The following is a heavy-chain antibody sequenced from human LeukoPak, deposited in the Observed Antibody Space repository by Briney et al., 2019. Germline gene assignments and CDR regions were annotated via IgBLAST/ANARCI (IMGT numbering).Heavy chain of an antibody. D-gene: IGHD6-13*01. CDR2: ISGSGGST. Sequence: GGSLRLSCAASGFTSSNFAMGWVRQAPGKGLEGASAISGSGGSTYYADSMKGRFTVSRDNFKNTLYLQMNSLRAEDTAVYYCAREVAAAASYYFDYWGQGTLVTVSS. CDR3: AREVAAAASYYFDY. V-gene: IGHV3-23*01. CDR1: GFTSSNFA. J-gene: IGHJ4*02.